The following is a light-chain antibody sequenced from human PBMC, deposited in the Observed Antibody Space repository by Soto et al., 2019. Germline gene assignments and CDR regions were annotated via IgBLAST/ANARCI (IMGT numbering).Light chain of an antibody. V-gene: IGKV3-11*01. CDR1: QSVSSY. Sequence: EIVLTQSPATLSLSPGERATLSCRASQSVSSYLAWYQQKPGQAPRLLIYDASNRATGIPARFSGSGSGTDCTLTISSLETEDFAVYYCQQRSNLLTFGGGTKVEIK. CDR2: DAS. CDR3: QQRSNLLT. J-gene: IGKJ4*01.